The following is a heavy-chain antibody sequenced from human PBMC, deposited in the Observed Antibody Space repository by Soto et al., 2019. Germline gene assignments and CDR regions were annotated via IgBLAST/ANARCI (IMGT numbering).Heavy chain of an antibody. V-gene: IGHV4-34*01. J-gene: IGHJ6*02. Sequence: PSETLSLTCAVSGGSFSGYYWSWIRQPPGKGLEWIGEINHSGSTNYNPSLKSRVTISVDTSKNQFSLKLSSVTAADTAVYYCARGRTYYYGSGSYYNYYYYYGMDVWGQGTTVTVSS. CDR1: GGSFSGYY. CDR3: ARGRTYYYGSGSYYNYYYYYGMDV. CDR2: INHSGST. D-gene: IGHD3-10*01.